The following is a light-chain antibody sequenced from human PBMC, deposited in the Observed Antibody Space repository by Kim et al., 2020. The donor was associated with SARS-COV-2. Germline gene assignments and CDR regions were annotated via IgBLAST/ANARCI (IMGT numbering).Light chain of an antibody. V-gene: IGLV7-46*01. CDR1: TGAVTTGHY. CDR2: DTN. CDR3: LLSYSVPRV. J-gene: IGLJ3*02. Sequence: PGGTFTLTCGSSTGAVTTGHYPFWFQQKPGQAPRTLIYDTNNRHSWTPARFSASLLGGKAALTLSGAQPEDEADYYCLLSYSVPRVFGGGTQLTVL.